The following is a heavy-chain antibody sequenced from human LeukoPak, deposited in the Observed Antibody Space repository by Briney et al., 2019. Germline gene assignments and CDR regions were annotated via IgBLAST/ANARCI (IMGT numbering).Heavy chain of an antibody. Sequence: PGGSLRLSCAASGFTSSSYAMSWVRQAPGKGLEWVSAISGSGGSTYCADSVKGRFTISRDNSKNTLYLQMNSLRAEDTAVYYCAKAYYDSSGYYYDDAFDIWGQGTMVTVSS. V-gene: IGHV3-23*01. J-gene: IGHJ3*02. CDR2: ISGSGGST. CDR3: AKAYYDSSGYYYDDAFDI. CDR1: GFTSSSYA. D-gene: IGHD3-22*01.